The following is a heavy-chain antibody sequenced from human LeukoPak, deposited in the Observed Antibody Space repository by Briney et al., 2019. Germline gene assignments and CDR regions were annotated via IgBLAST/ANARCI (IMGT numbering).Heavy chain of an antibody. CDR2: IYFSGST. CDR1: GGSISSSSYY. Sequence: SETLSLTCTVSGGSISSSSYYWDWIRQPPGKGLEWIGSIYFSGSTYYNPSLKSRVTISVDTSKNQFSLKLSSVTAADTAVYYCARDRNYSGNSGFDYWGQGTLVTVSS. CDR3: ARDRNYSGNSGFDY. D-gene: IGHD4-23*01. V-gene: IGHV4-39*07. J-gene: IGHJ4*02.